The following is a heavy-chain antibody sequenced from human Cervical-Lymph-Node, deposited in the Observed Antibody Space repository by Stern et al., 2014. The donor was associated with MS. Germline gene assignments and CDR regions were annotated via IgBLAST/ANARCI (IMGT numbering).Heavy chain of an antibody. J-gene: IGHJ4*02. CDR3: ARGFPRGYSYGGMYYFDY. Sequence: QVQLVQSGAEVKKPGASVKVSCKASGYTFTGYYMHWVRQAPGQGLEWMGWINPNSGGTNYAQKFQGWVTMTRDTSISTAYMELSRLRSDDTAVYYCARGFPRGYSYGGMYYFDYWGQGTLVTVSS. D-gene: IGHD5-18*01. CDR2: INPNSGGT. V-gene: IGHV1-2*04. CDR1: GYTFTGYY.